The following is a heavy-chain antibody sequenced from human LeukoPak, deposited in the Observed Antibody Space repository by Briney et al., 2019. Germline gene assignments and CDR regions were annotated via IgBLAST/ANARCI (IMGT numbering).Heavy chain of an antibody. CDR3: ARATGYSSGWYEDY. V-gene: IGHV4-34*01. D-gene: IGHD6-19*01. CDR1: GGSFSGYY. Sequence: SETLSLTCAVYGGSFSGYYWSWIRPPPGKGRECIGGINHSGSTNYNPSLKSRVTISVDTSKNQFSLKLSSVTAADTAVYYCARATGYSSGWYEDYWGQGTLVTVSS. J-gene: IGHJ4*02. CDR2: INHSGST.